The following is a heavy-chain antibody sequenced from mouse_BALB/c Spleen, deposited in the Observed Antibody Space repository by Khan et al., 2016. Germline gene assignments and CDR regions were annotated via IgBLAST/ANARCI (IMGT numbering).Heavy chain of an antibody. CDR1: GYSITSGYS. V-gene: IGHV3-1*02. Sequence: EVQLVESEPDLVKPSQSLSLTCTVTGYSITSGYSWHWIRQFPGNKLEWMGYIHYSGGTKYIPSLKSRISITRDTSKNQFFLQLNSVTPEDTATYYCTRSHGYYAMDYWGQGTSVTVSS. J-gene: IGHJ4*01. CDR2: IHYSGGT. CDR3: TRSHGYYAMDY.